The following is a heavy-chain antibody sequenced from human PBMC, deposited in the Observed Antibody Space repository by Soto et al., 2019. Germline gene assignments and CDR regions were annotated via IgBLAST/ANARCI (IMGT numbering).Heavy chain of an antibody. Sequence: EVQLVESGGGLVQPGRSLRLSCAASGFTFDDYAMHWVRQAPGKGLEWVSGISWNSGSIGYADSVKGRFTISRDNAKNALYLEMNSLRAEDTALAYCAKDGGYCISSSCYANFDYWGQGNLVTVSS. CDR2: ISWNSGSI. D-gene: IGHD2-2*01. V-gene: IGHV3-9*01. CDR1: GFTFDDYA. J-gene: IGHJ4*02. CDR3: AKDGGYCISSSCYANFDY.